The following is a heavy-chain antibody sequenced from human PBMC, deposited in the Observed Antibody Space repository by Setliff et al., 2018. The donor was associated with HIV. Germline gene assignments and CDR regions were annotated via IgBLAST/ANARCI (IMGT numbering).Heavy chain of an antibody. D-gene: IGHD3-3*01. V-gene: IGHV4-59*11. CDR3: ARGYYDFWSGPFKYYYYYMDV. CDR2: IYYSGST. CDR1: GGPISSHY. Sequence: SETLSLTCTVSGGPISSHYWSWIRQPPGKGLEWIGYIYYSGSTNHNPSLKSRVTISVDTSKNQFSLRLSSVTAADTAVYYCARGYYDFWSGPFKYYYYYMDVWGKGTTVTVSS. J-gene: IGHJ6*03.